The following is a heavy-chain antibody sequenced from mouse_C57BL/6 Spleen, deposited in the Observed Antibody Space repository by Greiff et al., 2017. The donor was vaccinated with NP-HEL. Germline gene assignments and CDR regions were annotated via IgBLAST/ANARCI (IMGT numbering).Heavy chain of an antibody. CDR1: GYTFTDYY. J-gene: IGHJ2*01. Sequence: EVQLQQSGPELVKPGASVKISCKASGYTFTDYYMNWVKQSHGKSLEWIGDINPNNGGTSYNQKFKGKATLTVDKSSSTAYMELRSLTSEDSAVYYCERLPLYLDYWGQGTTLTVSS. CDR3: ERLPLYLDY. CDR2: INPNNGGT. V-gene: IGHV1-26*01.